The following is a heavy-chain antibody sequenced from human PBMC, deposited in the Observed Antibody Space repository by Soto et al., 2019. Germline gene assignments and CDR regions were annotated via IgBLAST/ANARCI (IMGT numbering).Heavy chain of an antibody. Sequence: GASVKVSCKASGYTFTSYGISWVRQAPGQGLEWMGWISAYNGNTNYAQKLQGRVTMTTDTPTSTAYMELRSLRSDDTAVYYCARNPEYYYGSGPYYYYYYYMDVWGKGTTVTVSS. D-gene: IGHD3-10*01. J-gene: IGHJ6*03. CDR1: GYTFTSYG. CDR2: ISAYNGNT. CDR3: ARNPEYYYGSGPYYYYYYYMDV. V-gene: IGHV1-18*01.